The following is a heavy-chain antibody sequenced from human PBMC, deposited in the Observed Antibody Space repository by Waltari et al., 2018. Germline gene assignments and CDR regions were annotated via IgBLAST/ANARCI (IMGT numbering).Heavy chain of an antibody. Sequence: QDHLVQSGPDVKRPGASVQVSCKRSGYPLTEFSIHWVRQAPGRGLEWGGGVKPGNGKTSYENSLQGRVTMTEDTSTDTAYLELRGLKSDDTAVFYCATGPGATPLFSYWGQGTLVTVSS. D-gene: IGHD1-26*01. CDR3: ATGPGATPLFSY. V-gene: IGHV1-24*01. CDR1: GYPLTEFS. J-gene: IGHJ4*02. CDR2: VKPGNGKT.